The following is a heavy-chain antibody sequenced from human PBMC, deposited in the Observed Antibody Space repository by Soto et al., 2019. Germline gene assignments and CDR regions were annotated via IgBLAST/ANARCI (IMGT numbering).Heavy chain of an antibody. CDR3: ARVIGYYYHMDV. V-gene: IGHV1-18*01. CDR2: ISAYNGNT. D-gene: IGHD3-22*01. J-gene: IGHJ6*02. CDR1: GYTFTTYD. Sequence: QVQLVQSGCEVKKPGASVKVSCKASGYTFTTYDLSWVRQAPGQGLEWMGWISAYNGNTNYAQNLQGRVTMTTDTSTSTAYMELRSLRSDDKAVYYCARVIGYYYHMDVWGQGTTVTVSS.